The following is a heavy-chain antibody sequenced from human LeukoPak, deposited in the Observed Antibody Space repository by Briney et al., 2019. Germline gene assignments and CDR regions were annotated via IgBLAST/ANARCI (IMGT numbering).Heavy chain of an antibody. CDR3: ARESENMIGPHFDY. D-gene: IGHD3-22*01. J-gene: IGHJ4*02. V-gene: IGHV1-69*13. CDR2: IIPIFGTA. CDR1: GGTFSSYA. Sequence: SVKVSCKASGGTFSSYAISWVRQAPGQGLEWMGGIIPIFGTANYAQKFQGRVTITADESTSTAYVEQSSLRSEDTAVYYCARESENMIGPHFDYWGQGTLVTVSS.